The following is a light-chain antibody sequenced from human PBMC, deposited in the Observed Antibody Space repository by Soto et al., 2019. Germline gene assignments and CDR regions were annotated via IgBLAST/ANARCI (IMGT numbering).Light chain of an antibody. Sequence: EIVMTQSPATLSVSPGERATLSCRASQSVSRNLAWYQQKPGQVPRLLIYDASTRATGVPARFSGSGSGTESFLSISSLQSEDFAVYYCQQYNSWLGTFGQVTNGEIK. V-gene: IGKV3-15*01. J-gene: IGKJ1*01. CDR1: QSVSRN. CDR3: QQYNSWLGT. CDR2: DAS.